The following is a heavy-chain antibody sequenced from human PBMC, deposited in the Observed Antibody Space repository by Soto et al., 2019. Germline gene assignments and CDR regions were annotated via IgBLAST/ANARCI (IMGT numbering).Heavy chain of an antibody. CDR1: GGSISGYY. V-gene: IGHV4-59*01. J-gene: IGHJ6*02. Sequence: QVHLQESGPGLVKPSETLSLTCTVSGGSISGYYWSWFRQPPGKGLEWIAYIHYSGNTKYNPSLKSQVSISKDTSKNQFSLKLSSVTAADTAVYYCARTTQGGNMDVWGQGAPVTVSS. CDR2: IHYSGNT. CDR3: ARTTQGGNMDV. D-gene: IGHD1-26*01.